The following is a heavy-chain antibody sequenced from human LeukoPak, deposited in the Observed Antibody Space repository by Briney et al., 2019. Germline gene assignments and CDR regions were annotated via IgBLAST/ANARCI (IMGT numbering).Heavy chain of an antibody. CDR1: GGSFSGYY. J-gene: IGHJ5*02. V-gene: IGHV4-34*01. CDR2: INHSGST. CDR3: ARQGSSIAAPGGNWFDP. Sequence: SETLSLTCAVYGGSFSGYYWSWIRQPPGKGLEWIGEINHSGSTNYNPSLKSRVTISVDTSKNQFSLKLSSVTAADTAVYYCARQGSSIAAPGGNWFDPWGQGTLVTVSS. D-gene: IGHD6-6*01.